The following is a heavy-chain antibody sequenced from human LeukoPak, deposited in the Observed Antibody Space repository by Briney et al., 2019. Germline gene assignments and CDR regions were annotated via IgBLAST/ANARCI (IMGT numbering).Heavy chain of an antibody. D-gene: IGHD3-10*01. CDR3: AGPNYYGSGSYYRPFDY. Sequence: SETLSLTCAVYGGSFSGYYWSWIRQPPGKGLEWIGEINHSGSTNYIPSLKSRVTISVDTSKNQFSLKLSSVTAADTAVYYCAGPNYYGSGSYYRPFDYWGQGTLVTVSS. CDR2: INHSGST. CDR1: GGSFSGYY. J-gene: IGHJ4*02. V-gene: IGHV4-34*01.